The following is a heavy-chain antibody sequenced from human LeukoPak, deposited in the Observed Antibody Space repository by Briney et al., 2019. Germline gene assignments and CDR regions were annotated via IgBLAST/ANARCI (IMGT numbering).Heavy chain of an antibody. V-gene: IGHV3-7*04. J-gene: IGHJ4*02. CDR2: IKQDGSEK. D-gene: IGHD5-12*01. Sequence: GGSLRLSCAASGFTLSNYWMGWVRQAPGKGLEWVANIKQDGSEKYYVDSVKGRFTISRDIAKNSLYLQMNSLRVEDTAVYYCARQGYSGYDTYYFDYWGLGTLVTVSS. CDR1: GFTLSNYW. CDR3: ARQGYSGYDTYYFDY.